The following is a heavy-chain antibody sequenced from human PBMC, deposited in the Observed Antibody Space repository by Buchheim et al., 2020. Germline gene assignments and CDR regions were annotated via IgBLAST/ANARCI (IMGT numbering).Heavy chain of an antibody. J-gene: IGHJ5*02. CDR3: ARSASVVPAAPAGFDP. CDR2: INPSGGST. V-gene: IGHV1-46*01. CDR1: GYTFTSYY. D-gene: IGHD2-2*01. Sequence: QVQLVQSGAEVKKPGASVKVSCKASGYTFTSYYMHWVRQAPGQGLEWMGIINPSGGSTSYAQKFQGRVTMTRDTSTSTVYMELSRLRSDDTAVYYCARSASVVPAAPAGFDPWGQGTL.